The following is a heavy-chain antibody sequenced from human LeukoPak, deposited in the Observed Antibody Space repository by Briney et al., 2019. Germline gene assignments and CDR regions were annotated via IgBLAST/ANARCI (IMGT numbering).Heavy chain of an antibody. CDR2: ISNSGDTI. J-gene: IGHJ1*01. Sequence: GGSLRPSCAASGFTFKSYEMNWVRQAPGKGLEWVSCISNSGDTIYYADSVKGRFTISRDNAKNTVSLQMNSLRAEDTGVYYCARAPSEIGGYYPEYFRHWGQGTLVTVSS. CDR3: ARAPSEIGGYYPEYFRH. CDR1: GFTFKSYE. V-gene: IGHV3-48*03. D-gene: IGHD3-22*01.